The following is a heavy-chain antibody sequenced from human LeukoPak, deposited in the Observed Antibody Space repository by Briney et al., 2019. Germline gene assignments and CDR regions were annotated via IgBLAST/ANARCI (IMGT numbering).Heavy chain of an antibody. Sequence: PGGSLRLSCAASGFTFSSYSMNWVRQAPGKGLEWVSSISSSSSYIYYADSVKGRFTISRDNAKNSLYLQMNSLRAEDTAVYYCARDGGYCSSTSCYYMDVWGKGTTVTVSS. CDR2: ISSSSSYI. CDR1: GFTFSSYS. V-gene: IGHV3-21*01. J-gene: IGHJ6*03. CDR3: ARDGGYCSSTSCYYMDV. D-gene: IGHD2-2*01.